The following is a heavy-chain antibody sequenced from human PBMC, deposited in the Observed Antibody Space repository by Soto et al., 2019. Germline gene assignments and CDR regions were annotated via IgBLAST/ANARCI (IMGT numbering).Heavy chain of an antibody. J-gene: IGHJ5*02. CDR3: ASAAPFDIVVVPAAIGWFDP. V-gene: IGHV3-23*01. Sequence: AGGSLRLSCAASGFTFSSYAMSWVRQAPGKGLEWVSAISGSGGSTYYADSVKGRFTISRDNSKNSLYLQMNSLRAEDTAVYYCASAAPFDIVVVPAAIGWFDPWGQGTLVTVSS. CDR1: GFTFSSYA. CDR2: ISGSGGST. D-gene: IGHD2-2*01.